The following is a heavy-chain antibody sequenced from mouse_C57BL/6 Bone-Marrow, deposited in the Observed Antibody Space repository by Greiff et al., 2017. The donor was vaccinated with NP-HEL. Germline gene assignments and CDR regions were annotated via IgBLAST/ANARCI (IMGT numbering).Heavy chain of an antibody. CDR2: INPSTGGT. CDR1: GYSFTGYY. J-gene: IGHJ3*01. V-gene: IGHV1-42*01. Sequence: EVKLMESGPELVKPGASVKISCKASGYSFTGYYMNWVKQSPEKSLEWIGEINPSTGGTTYNQKFKAKATLTVDKSSSTAYMQLKSLTSEDSAVYYCARGGAYWGQGTLVTVSA. CDR3: ARGGAY.